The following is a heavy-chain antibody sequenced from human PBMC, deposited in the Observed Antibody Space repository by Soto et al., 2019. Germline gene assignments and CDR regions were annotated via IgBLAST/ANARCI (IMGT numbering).Heavy chain of an antibody. CDR3: ASPYSGSYSAEYFQH. J-gene: IGHJ1*01. CDR2: IKQDGSEK. V-gene: IGHV3-7*01. Sequence: GGSLRLSCAASGFTFSSYWMSWVRQAPGKGLEWVANIKQDGSEKYYVDSVKGRFTISRDNAKNSLYLQMNSLRAEDTAVYYCASPYSGSYSAEYFQHWGQGTLVTVSS. D-gene: IGHD1-26*01. CDR1: GFTFSSYW.